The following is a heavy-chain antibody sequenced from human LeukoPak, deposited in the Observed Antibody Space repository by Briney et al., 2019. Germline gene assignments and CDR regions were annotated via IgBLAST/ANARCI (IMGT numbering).Heavy chain of an antibody. CDR2: IYTSGST. CDR1: GGSISSGSYY. Sequence: TSETLSLTCTVSGGSISSGSYYWSWIRQPAGKGLEWIGRIYTSGSTNYNPSLKSRVTISVDPSKNQFSLKLSSVTAADTAVYYCASGRWDYGGNSGYFDYWGQGTLVTVSS. CDR3: ASGRWDYGGNSGYFDY. J-gene: IGHJ4*02. D-gene: IGHD4-23*01. V-gene: IGHV4-61*02.